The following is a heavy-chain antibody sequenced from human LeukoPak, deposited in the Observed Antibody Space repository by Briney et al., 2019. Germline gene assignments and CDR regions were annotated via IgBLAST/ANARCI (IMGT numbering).Heavy chain of an antibody. V-gene: IGHV3-48*03. J-gene: IGHJ4*02. CDR3: ASCYYYGSGSCH. Sequence: GGSLRLSCAASGFTFSSYEMNWVRQAPGKGLEWVSYISSSGSTIYYADSVKGRFTISRDNAKNSLYLQMNSLRAEDTAVYYCASCYYYGSGSCHWGQGTLVTVSS. D-gene: IGHD3-10*01. CDR2: ISSSGSTI. CDR1: GFTFSSYE.